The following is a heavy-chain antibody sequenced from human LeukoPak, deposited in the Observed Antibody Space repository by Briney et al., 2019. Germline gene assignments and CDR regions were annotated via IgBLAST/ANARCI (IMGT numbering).Heavy chain of an antibody. CDR3: ARLVGLQFLSLAYFDY. Sequence: SETLSLTCTVSGGSISSSSYYWGWIRQPPGKGLEWIGSIYYSGSTYYNPSLKSRVTISVDTSKNQFSLKLSSVTAADTAVYYCARLVGLQFLSLAYFDYWGQGTLVTVSS. D-gene: IGHD5-24*01. CDR1: GGSISSSSYY. J-gene: IGHJ4*02. CDR2: IYYSGST. V-gene: IGHV4-39*01.